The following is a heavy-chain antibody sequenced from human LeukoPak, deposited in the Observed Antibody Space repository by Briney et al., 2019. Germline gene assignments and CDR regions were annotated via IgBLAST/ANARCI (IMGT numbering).Heavy chain of an antibody. CDR1: GGSFSGYY. CDR2: INHSGST. Sequence: PSETLSLTCAVYGGSFSGYYWSWIRQPPGKGLEWIGEINHSGSTNYNPSLKSRVTISLDTSKNQFSLNLSSVTAADTAVYYCARPPRIAVAGYFDYWGQGTLVTVSS. D-gene: IGHD6-19*01. V-gene: IGHV4-34*01. J-gene: IGHJ4*02. CDR3: ARPPRIAVAGYFDY.